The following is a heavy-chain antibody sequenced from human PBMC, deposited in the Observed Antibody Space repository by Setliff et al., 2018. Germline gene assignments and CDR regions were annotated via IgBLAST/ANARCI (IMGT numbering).Heavy chain of an antibody. CDR3: ARGRMRGSCSGPSCTYDPFDI. Sequence: PSETLSLTCTVSGGSISPYFWSWIRQPPGKGLEWIGYIYHNGNTNFNPSLKSRVNMSVDTSKNQIALNLKSVTAADTAVYYCARGRMRGSCSGPSCTYDPFDIWGQGTPVTVSS. V-gene: IGHV4-59*01. D-gene: IGHD2-2*01. CDR1: GGSISPYF. J-gene: IGHJ3*02. CDR2: IYHNGNT.